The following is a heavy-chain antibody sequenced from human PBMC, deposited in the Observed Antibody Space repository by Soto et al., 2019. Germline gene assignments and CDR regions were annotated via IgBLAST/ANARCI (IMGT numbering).Heavy chain of an antibody. D-gene: IGHD2-2*01. J-gene: IGHJ5*02. CDR2: ISGSSNTI. Sequence: EVQLVESGGGLVQPGGSLRLSCAASGFTFSSYTMNWVRQAPGKGLEWVSYISGSSNTIYYADSVKGRFTISRDNAKNSLYLQVNSLRAEDTAVYYCAREVGGYCSTTSCYAFGWFDPWGQGDLVTVSS. V-gene: IGHV3-48*01. CDR3: AREVGGYCSTTSCYAFGWFDP. CDR1: GFTFSSYT.